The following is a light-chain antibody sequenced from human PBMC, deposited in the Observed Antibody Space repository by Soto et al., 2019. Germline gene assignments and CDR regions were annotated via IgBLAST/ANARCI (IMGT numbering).Light chain of an antibody. J-gene: IGKJ4*01. CDR1: QGIGND. V-gene: IGKV1-6*02. Sequence: AIQMAQSPSSLSASVGDRVTITCRASQGIGNDVGWYQQKPGKAPKLLLYAATTLQSGVPSRFSGTRSGTDFTTTTSRLPPEDFQPYYCQQDHNHPLTFGGGTKVKIK. CDR2: AAT. CDR3: QQDHNHPLT.